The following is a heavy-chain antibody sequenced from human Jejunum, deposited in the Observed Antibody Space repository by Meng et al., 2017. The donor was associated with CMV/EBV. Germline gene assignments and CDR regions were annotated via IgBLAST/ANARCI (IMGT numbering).Heavy chain of an antibody. CDR3: ARAPYNYFDSSGDPPDY. J-gene: IGHJ4*02. Sequence: ITSSGYYWGWIRQPPGKGLEWIGKIYYSGSTYYNPSLKSRVVISVDTSRNQFSLKLSSVTAADTAVYYCARAPYNYFDSSGDPPDYWGQGTLVTVSS. CDR2: IYYSGST. CDR1: ITSSGYY. D-gene: IGHD3-22*01. V-gene: IGHV4-39*07.